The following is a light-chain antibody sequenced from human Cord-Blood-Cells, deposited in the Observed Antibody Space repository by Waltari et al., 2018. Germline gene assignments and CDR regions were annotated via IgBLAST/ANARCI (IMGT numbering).Light chain of an antibody. V-gene: IGKV1-5*03. J-gene: IGKJ3*01. CDR2: KAS. Sequence: DIQMTQSPSTLSASVGDRVTITCRASQSISSWLAWYQQKPGKAPKLLIYKASSLESGVPAMFSGSGAGTEFTLTISSLQPDDFATYYCQQYNSYSTFGPGTKVDIK. CDR1: QSISSW. CDR3: QQYNSYST.